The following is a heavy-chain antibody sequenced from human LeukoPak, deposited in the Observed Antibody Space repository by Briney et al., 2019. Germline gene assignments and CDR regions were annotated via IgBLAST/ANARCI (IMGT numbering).Heavy chain of an antibody. CDR2: ISWNSNSI. J-gene: IGHJ6*03. V-gene: IGHV3-9*01. Sequence: GGSLRLSCAASGFTFDDYAMHWVRQAPGKGLEWVSGISWNSNSIGYADSVKGRFTISRDNAKNSLYLQMNSLRAEDTALYYCARALAALAYYYMDVWGKGTTVTVSS. CDR1: GFTFDDYA. CDR3: ARALAALAYYYMDV. D-gene: IGHD6-25*01.